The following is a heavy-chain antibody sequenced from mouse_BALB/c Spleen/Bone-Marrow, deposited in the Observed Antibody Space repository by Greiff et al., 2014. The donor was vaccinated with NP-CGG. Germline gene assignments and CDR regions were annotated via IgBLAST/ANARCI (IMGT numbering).Heavy chain of an antibody. CDR1: GFNIKDTY. CDR2: IDPANGNT. Sequence: DVKLVESGAELVKPGASVKLSCTASGFNIKDTYIYWVKQRPEQGLEWVGRIDPANGNTKYDPKFQGKATIAADTSSNTAYLQLSSLTSEDTAVYYCSRGYYDYLFVLDYWGHGTSVTVSS. D-gene: IGHD1-1*02. CDR3: SRGYYDYLFVLDY. V-gene: IGHV14-3*02. J-gene: IGHJ4*01.